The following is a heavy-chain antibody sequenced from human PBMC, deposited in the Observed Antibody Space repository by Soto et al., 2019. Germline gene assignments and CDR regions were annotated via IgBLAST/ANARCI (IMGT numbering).Heavy chain of an antibody. CDR3: ARSLNGIYYYYYMDV. V-gene: IGHV3-23*01. CDR2: ISGSGGST. Sequence: GGSLRLSCAASGFTFSSYAMSWVRQAPGKGLEWVSAISGSGGSTYYADSGKGRFTISRDNSKNTLYLQMNSLRAEDTAVYYCARSLNGIYYYYYMDVWGTGTTVTVSS. J-gene: IGHJ6*03. D-gene: IGHD2-8*01. CDR1: GFTFSSYA.